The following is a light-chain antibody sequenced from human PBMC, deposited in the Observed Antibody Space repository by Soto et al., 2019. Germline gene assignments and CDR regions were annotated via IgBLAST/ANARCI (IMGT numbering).Light chain of an antibody. V-gene: IGKV1-5*01. J-gene: IGKJ1*01. Sequence: DIQMTQSHSTLSASVGDRVTITCRASQSISSWLAWYQQKPGKAPKLLIYDASSLESGVPSRFSGSGSGTEFTLTISSLQPDDFATYYCQQYNSYPSTFGQGTKVEIK. CDR1: QSISSW. CDR3: QQYNSYPST. CDR2: DAS.